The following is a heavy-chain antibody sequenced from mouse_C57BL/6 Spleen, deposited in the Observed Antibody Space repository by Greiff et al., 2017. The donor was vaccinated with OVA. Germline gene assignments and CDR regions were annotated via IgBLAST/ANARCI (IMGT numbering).Heavy chain of an antibody. CDR3: AKKGSLGYYARDY. CDR2: IWRGGST. CDR1: GFSLTSYG. Sequence: QVQLQQSGPGLVQPSQSLSITCTVSGFSLTSYGVHWVRQSPGTGLEWLGVIWRGGSTDYNAAFMSRLSITKDNSKSQVFFKMNSLQADDTAIYYCAKKGSLGYYARDYWGQGTSVTVSS. J-gene: IGHJ4*01. V-gene: IGHV2-5*01.